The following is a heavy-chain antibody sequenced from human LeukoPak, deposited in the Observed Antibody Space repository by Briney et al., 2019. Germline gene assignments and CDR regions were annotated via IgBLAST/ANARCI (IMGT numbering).Heavy chain of an antibody. Sequence: QPGGSLRLSCAASGFTFSSYSMNWVRQAPGKGLEWVSYISSSSSTIYYADSVKGRFTISRDNAKNSLYLQMNSLRDEGTAVYYCARDNPLRTYYYGSGPPPPSGAFDIWGQGTMVTVSS. CDR3: ARDNPLRTYYYGSGPPPPSGAFDI. J-gene: IGHJ3*02. D-gene: IGHD3-10*01. CDR1: GFTFSSYS. V-gene: IGHV3-48*02. CDR2: ISSSSSTI.